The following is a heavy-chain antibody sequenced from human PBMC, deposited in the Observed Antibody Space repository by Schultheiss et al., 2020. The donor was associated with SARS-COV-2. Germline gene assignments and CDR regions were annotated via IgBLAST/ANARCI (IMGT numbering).Heavy chain of an antibody. V-gene: IGHV4-34*01. CDR1: GGSFSGYY. J-gene: IGHJ6*02. D-gene: IGHD6-13*01. CDR3: ARDLMSSSCYETYYGMDV. Sequence: SETLSLTCAVYGGSFSGYYWSWIRQPPGKGLEWIGSIYYSGSTNYKPSLKSRVTISVDTSKNQFSLKLSSVTAADTAVYYCARDLMSSSCYETYYGMDVWGQGTTVTVSS. CDR2: IYYSGST.